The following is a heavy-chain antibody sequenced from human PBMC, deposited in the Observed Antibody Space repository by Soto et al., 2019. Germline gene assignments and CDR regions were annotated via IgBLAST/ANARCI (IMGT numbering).Heavy chain of an antibody. CDR3: AREGDILTLWSAFDI. V-gene: IGHV3-11*01. Sequence: GSMGLSCAASGLTFCDYYMSWTRQTPGKGLEWVSYISSSGSTIYYADSVKGRFTISRDNAKNSLYLQMNSLRAEDTALYYCAREGDILTLWSAFDIWRHGTMVPVSS. CDR2: ISSSGSTI. D-gene: IGHD3-9*01. CDR1: GLTFCDYY. J-gene: IGHJ3*02.